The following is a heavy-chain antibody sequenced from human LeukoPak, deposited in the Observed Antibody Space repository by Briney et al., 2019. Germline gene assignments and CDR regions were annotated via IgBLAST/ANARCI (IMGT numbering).Heavy chain of an antibody. V-gene: IGHV3-53*01. Sequence: GGSLRLSCAASGFTVSSTYMSWLRQAPGKGLEWVSLIYTGGTTYYADSVKGRFTISRDNSENTLYLQMNSLRDEDTAVYYCARVEYSGWNLEYWGQGTLVTVSS. CDR3: ARVEYSGWNLEY. D-gene: IGHD5-12*01. J-gene: IGHJ4*02. CDR2: IYTGGTT. CDR1: GFTVSSTY.